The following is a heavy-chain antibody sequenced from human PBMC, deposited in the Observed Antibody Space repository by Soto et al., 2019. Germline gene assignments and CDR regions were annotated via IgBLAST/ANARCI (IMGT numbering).Heavy chain of an antibody. Sequence: QVQLVQSGPEVKRPGASVMISCKTSGYTFSDSGISWVRQAPGQGLEWMGWISTHKGNTSFAQSLQGRVTMTADTATSPVYMQLRSLRSDDTAMYSCARDRDWNLDYWGQGSLLTVSS. V-gene: IGHV1-18*01. CDR3: ARDRDWNLDY. CDR2: ISTHKGNT. J-gene: IGHJ4*02. D-gene: IGHD1-1*01. CDR1: GYTFSDSG.